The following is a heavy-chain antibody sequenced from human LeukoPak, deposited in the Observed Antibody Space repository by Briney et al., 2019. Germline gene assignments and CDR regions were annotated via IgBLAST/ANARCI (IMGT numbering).Heavy chain of an antibody. V-gene: IGHV3-21*01. CDR2: ISSSSSYI. D-gene: IGHD6-13*01. CDR1: GFTFSTYG. Sequence: GGSLRLSCVASGFTFSTYGMIWVRQAPGKGLEWVSSISSSSSYIYYADSVKGRFTISRDNAKNSLYLQMNSLRAEDTAVYYCARDTGVSSWYWDAFDIWGQGTMVTVSS. CDR3: ARDTGVSSWYWDAFDI. J-gene: IGHJ3*02.